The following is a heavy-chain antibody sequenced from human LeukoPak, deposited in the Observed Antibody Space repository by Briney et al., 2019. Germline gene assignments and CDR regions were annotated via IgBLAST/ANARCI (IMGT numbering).Heavy chain of an antibody. J-gene: IGHJ4*02. CDR1: GGSISSGSYY. D-gene: IGHD6-6*01. V-gene: IGHV4-61*02. CDR3: ARVAAARRRGNDY. CDR2: IYTSGST. Sequence: PSETLSLTCTVSGGSISSGSYYWSWIRQPAGKGLEWIGRIYTSGSTNYNPSLKSRVTISVDTSKNQFSLKLSSVTAADTAVYYCARVAAARRRGNDYWGQGTLVTVSS.